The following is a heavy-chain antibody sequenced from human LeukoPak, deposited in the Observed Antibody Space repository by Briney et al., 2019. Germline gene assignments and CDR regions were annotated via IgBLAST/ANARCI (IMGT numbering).Heavy chain of an antibody. CDR1: KFTFSSYW. CDR3: ARDPYSSFFGTFDI. J-gene: IGHJ3*02. CDR2: IKQDGSEE. V-gene: IGHV3-7*04. D-gene: IGHD6-6*01. Sequence: GGSLRLSCVASKFTFSSYWMTWVRQAPGEGLEWVANIKQDGSEEYYVDSVKGRFTISRDNAKNSLYLQMNSLRAEDTALYYCARDPYSSFFGTFDIWGQGTMVTVSS.